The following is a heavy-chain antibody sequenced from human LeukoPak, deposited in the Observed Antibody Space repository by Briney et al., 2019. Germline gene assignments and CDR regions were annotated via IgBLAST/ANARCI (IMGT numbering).Heavy chain of an antibody. J-gene: IGHJ5*02. V-gene: IGHV1-46*01. CDR3: AREGRYCSSTSCCREGFDP. CDR2: INPSGGST. CDR1: GYTFTSYY. D-gene: IGHD2-2*01. Sequence: PGASVKVSCKASGYTFTSYYMHWVRQAPGQGLEWMGIINPSGGSTSYAQKFQGRVTMTRDTSTSTVYMELSSLRSEDTAVYYCAREGRYCSSTSCCREGFDPWGQGTLVTVSS.